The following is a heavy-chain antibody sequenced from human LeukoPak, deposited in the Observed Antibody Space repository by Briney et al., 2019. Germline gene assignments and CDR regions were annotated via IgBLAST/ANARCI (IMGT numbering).Heavy chain of an antibody. Sequence: GGSLRLSCAASGFTFNSYSMNWVRQAPGKGLEWVSSINSGNSNIYYADSVKGRFTISRDNARKSLYLQMNSLKTEDTAIYYCARGTPVGVTLISAFDIWGQGTVVTVSS. V-gene: IGHV3-21*01. J-gene: IGHJ3*02. CDR3: ARGTPVGVTLISAFDI. CDR1: GFTFNSYS. CDR2: INSGNSNI. D-gene: IGHD1-26*01.